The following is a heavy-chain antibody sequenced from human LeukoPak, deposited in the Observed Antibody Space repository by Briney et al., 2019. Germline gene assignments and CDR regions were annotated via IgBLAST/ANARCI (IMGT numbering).Heavy chain of an antibody. D-gene: IGHD3-22*01. CDR1: GFTFSSYA. CDR3: AKAPVTSCRSVYCYPFDS. J-gene: IGHJ4*02. V-gene: IGHV3-23*01. CDR2: ISGSDPGA. Sequence: GGSLRLSCAASGFTFSSYAMSWVRQVPGKGLEWGSAISGSDPGAYHAASVRGRFTISRDNSKNTLYLQMNSLRAEDAAVYYCAKAPVTSCRSVYCYPFDSWGQGTLVTVSS.